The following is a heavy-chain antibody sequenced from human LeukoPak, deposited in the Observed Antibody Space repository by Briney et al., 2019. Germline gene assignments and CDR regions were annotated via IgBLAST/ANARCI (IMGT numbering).Heavy chain of an antibody. CDR2: IGGSVGGA. Sequence: GGSLRPSCAVSGFTFRNYAMSWVRQAPGTGPEWVSAIGGSVGGAYYSDSVKGRFTISRDNSKNTLYLQMNSLRAEDTAVYYCAKGRYTTSWYNFDYWGQGTLVTVSS. V-gene: IGHV3-23*01. D-gene: IGHD6-13*01. J-gene: IGHJ4*02. CDR1: GFTFRNYA. CDR3: AKGRYTTSWYNFDY.